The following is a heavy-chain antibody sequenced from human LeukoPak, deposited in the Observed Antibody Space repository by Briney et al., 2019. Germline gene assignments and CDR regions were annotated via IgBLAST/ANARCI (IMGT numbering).Heavy chain of an antibody. J-gene: IGHJ4*02. CDR1: GGSISSYY. CDR3: ARTRPTYGDSYFFDY. CDR2: IYYSGST. V-gene: IGHV4-59*08. Sequence: SETLSLTCTVSGGSISSYYWSWIRQPPGQGLEWIGYIYYSGSTNYNPSLKSRVTISVDTSKNQFSLKLSSVTAADTAVYYCARTRPTYGDSYFFDYWGQGTLVTVSS. D-gene: IGHD4-17*01.